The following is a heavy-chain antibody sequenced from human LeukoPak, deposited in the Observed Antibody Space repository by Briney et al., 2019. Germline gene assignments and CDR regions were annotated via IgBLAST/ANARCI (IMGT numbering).Heavy chain of an antibody. J-gene: IGHJ4*02. Sequence: GGSLRLSCAASGFTFSTYIMNWVRQAPGKGLEWVSSVSTSSSYIYYADSVKGRFTISRDNAKNSLYLQMNSLRAEDTAVYYCARDLLRPGRWGQGTLVTVSS. CDR2: VSTSSSYI. D-gene: IGHD1-26*01. CDR1: GFTFSTYI. CDR3: ARDLLRPGR. V-gene: IGHV3-21*01.